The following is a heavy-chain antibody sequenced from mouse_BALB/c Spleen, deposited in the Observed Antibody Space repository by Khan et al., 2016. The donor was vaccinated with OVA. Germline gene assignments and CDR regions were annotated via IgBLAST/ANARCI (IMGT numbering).Heavy chain of an antibody. Sequence: EVELVESGGGLVQPGGSRKLSCAASGFTFSDYGMAWVRQAPGKGPEWVAFMSNLAYSIYYADTVTGRFNSSRENDKNTLYLEMSSLRSEDTAMYYCARDRGMITTGYFDYWGQGTTLTVTS. V-gene: IGHV5-15*02. CDR2: MSNLAYSI. D-gene: IGHD2-4*01. J-gene: IGHJ2*01. CDR3: ARDRGMITTGYFDY. CDR1: GFTFSDYG.